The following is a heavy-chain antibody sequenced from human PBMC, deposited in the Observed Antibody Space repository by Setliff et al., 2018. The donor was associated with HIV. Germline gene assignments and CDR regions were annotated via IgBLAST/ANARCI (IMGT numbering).Heavy chain of an antibody. CDR2: INHSGST. CDR1: GGSFSGYY. D-gene: IGHD2-15*01. CDR3: ARRRRNPNYCSGGSCYSAGYNWFDP. J-gene: IGHJ5*02. Sequence: PSETLSLTCAVYGGSFSGYYWSWIRQSPGKGLEWIGEINHSGSTNYNPALKSRVSISVDTAKNQFSLKLRSVTAADTAVYYCARRRRNPNYCSGGSCYSAGYNWFDPWGQGTLVTVSS. V-gene: IGHV4-34*01.